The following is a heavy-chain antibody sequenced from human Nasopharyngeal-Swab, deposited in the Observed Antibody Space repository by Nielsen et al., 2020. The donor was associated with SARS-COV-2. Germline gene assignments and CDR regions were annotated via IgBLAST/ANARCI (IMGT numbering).Heavy chain of an antibody. V-gene: IGHV3-48*02. Sequence: GESLKISCAASGFAFTDYSMDWVRQAPGKGLEWVSYITSSSSTRYYADSVKGRFTISRDNVKNSLYLQMNSLRDEDTAVYYCARAPDSSTYGLRYWGLGTLVTVSS. J-gene: IGHJ4*02. D-gene: IGHD3-10*01. CDR3: ARAPDSSTYGLRY. CDR1: GFAFTDYS. CDR2: ITSSSSTR.